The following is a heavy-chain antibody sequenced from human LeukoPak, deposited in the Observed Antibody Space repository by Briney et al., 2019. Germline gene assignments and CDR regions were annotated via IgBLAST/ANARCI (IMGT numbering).Heavy chain of an antibody. CDR2: INHSGST. CDR3: ATSSRITMIVVVTEFDY. CDR1: GGSFSGYY. J-gene: IGHJ4*02. V-gene: IGHV4-34*01. Sequence: SETLSLTCAVYGGSFSGYYWSWIRQPPGKGLEWIGEINHSGSTYYNPSLKSRVTISVDTSKNQFSLKLSSVTAADTAVYYCATSSRITMIVVVTEFDYWGQGTLVTVSS. D-gene: IGHD3-22*01.